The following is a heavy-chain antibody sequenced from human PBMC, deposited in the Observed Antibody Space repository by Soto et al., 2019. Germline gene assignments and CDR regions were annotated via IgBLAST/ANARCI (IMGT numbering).Heavy chain of an antibody. CDR3: ASCDDSSGYSERYFDV. Sequence: QVQLQESGPGLVKPSQTLYLTCTVSGGSISRGGYYWSWIRQHPGKGLEWIGYIYYSGSTYYNPSLKSRVTISVDTSKNQFSRKLSAVTAADTAVYYCASCDDSSGYSERYFDVWGRGTLVTVSS. D-gene: IGHD3-22*01. CDR2: IYYSGST. CDR1: GGSISRGGYY. J-gene: IGHJ2*01. V-gene: IGHV4-31*03.